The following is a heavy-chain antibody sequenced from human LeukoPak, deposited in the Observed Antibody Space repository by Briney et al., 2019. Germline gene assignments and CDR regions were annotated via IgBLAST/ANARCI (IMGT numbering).Heavy chain of an antibody. CDR1: GFTFSNYA. CDR2: ISSSGSYI. D-gene: IGHD1-1*01. J-gene: IGHJ4*02. Sequence: GGSLRLSCAASGFTFSNYAMSWVRQAPGKGLEWVSSISSSGSYIYYADSLKGRFTISRDNAKNSLYLQMNSLRAEDTAVYYCARGDNWNFAYLDYWGQGTLVTVSS. V-gene: IGHV3-21*01. CDR3: ARGDNWNFAYLDY.